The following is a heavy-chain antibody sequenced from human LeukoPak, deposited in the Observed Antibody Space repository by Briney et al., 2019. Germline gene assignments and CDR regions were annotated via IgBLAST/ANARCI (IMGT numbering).Heavy chain of an antibody. D-gene: IGHD3-10*01. CDR2: FDPEDGET. CDR3: ATGGSVVRAEYFQH. CDR1: GYTLTELS. Sequence: GASVKVSCKVSGYTLTELSMHWVRQAPGKGLEWMGGFDPEDGETIYAQKFQGRVTMTEDTSTDTAYMELSSLRSEDTAVYYCATGGSVVRAEYFQHWGQGTLVTVSS. V-gene: IGHV1-24*01. J-gene: IGHJ1*01.